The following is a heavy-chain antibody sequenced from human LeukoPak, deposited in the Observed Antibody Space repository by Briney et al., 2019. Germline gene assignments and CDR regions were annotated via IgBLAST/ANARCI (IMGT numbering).Heavy chain of an antibody. Sequence: SETLSLTCTVSSGSISSYYWSWIRQPAGKGLEWIGRIYTSGSTNYNPSLKSRVTMSVDTSKNQFSLKLSSVTAADTAVYYCARDFLCGVVKNWFDPWGQGTLVTVSS. D-gene: IGHD3-3*01. J-gene: IGHJ5*02. CDR2: IYTSGST. CDR3: ARDFLCGVVKNWFDP. V-gene: IGHV4-4*07. CDR1: SGSISSYY.